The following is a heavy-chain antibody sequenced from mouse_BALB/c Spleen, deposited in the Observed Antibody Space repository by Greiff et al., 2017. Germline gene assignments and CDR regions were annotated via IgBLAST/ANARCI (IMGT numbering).Heavy chain of an antibody. CDR2: INPYNDGT. Sequence: EVQLQQSGPELVKPGASVKMSCKASGYTFTSYVMHWVKQKPGQGLEWIGYINPYNDGTKYNEKFKGKATLTSDKSSSTAYMELSSLTSEDSAVYYCARGRGSYDYAMDYWGQGTSVTVSS. CDR3: ARGRGSYDYAMDY. CDR1: GYTFTSYV. D-gene: IGHD1-1*02. V-gene: IGHV1-14*01. J-gene: IGHJ4*01.